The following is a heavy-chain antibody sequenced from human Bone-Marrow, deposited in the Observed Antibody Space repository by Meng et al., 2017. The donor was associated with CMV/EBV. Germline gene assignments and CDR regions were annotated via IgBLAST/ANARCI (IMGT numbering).Heavy chain of an antibody. J-gene: IGHJ4*02. Sequence: LRLSCAASGFTFSSYAMSWVRQAPGKGLEWVSVIYSGGSSTYYADSVKGRFTISRDNSKNTLYLQMNGLRAEDTAVYYCAKDSPFDYWGQGTLVTVSS. CDR3: AKDSPFDY. CDR1: GFTFSSYA. V-gene: IGHV3-23*03. CDR2: IYSGGSST.